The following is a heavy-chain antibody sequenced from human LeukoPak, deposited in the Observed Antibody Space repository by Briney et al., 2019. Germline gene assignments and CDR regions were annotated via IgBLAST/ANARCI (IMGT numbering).Heavy chain of an antibody. CDR2: IFAGGGAA. CDR3: AKNCYDRRGPYSWVFDY. J-gene: IGHJ4*02. V-gene: IGHV3-23*01. CDR1: GFTFSDYA. Sequence: PGGSLRLSXPVSGFTFSDYAMTWVRQAPGKGMEWVSSIFAGGGAALYADSVRGRFTIFRDDSKSTLFLQMHSLRAEDTAIYYCAKNCYDRRGPYSWVFDYWGQGTLVTVSS. D-gene: IGHD3-22*01.